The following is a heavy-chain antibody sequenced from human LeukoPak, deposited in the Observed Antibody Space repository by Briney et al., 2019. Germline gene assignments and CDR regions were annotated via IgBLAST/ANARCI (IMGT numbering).Heavy chain of an antibody. Sequence: GGSLRLSCAASGFTFDEYAMHWVRQAPGKGLEWVSGISWNSGSIGYADSVKGRFTISRDNAKNSLYLQMNSLRAEDMALYYCAKKGNREASTAGAFDIWGQGTMVTVSS. CDR1: GFTFDEYA. J-gene: IGHJ3*02. V-gene: IGHV3-9*03. CDR2: ISWNSGSI. CDR3: AKKGNREASTAGAFDI. D-gene: IGHD2/OR15-2a*01.